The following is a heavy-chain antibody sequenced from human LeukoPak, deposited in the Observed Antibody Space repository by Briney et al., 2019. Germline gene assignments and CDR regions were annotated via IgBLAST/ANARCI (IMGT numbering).Heavy chain of an antibody. V-gene: IGHV5-51*01. CDR3: ARQFYYGSGSYSPYYYGMDV. CDR2: IYPGDSDT. J-gene: IGHJ6*02. CDR1: GYSFTSYW. Sequence: GESLKISCKGAGYSFTSYWIGWVRQMPGKGLEWMGIIYPGDSDTRYSPSFQGRVTISADKSISTAYLQWSSLKASDTAMYYCARQFYYGSGSYSPYYYGMDVWGQGTTVTVSS. D-gene: IGHD3-10*01.